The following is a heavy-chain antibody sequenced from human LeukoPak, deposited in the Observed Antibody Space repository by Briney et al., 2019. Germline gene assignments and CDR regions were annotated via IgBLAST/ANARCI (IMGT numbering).Heavy chain of an antibody. D-gene: IGHD2-15*01. Sequence: GASVKVSCKASGYTFTSYYMHWVRQAPGQGLEWMGVINPSVGSASYAQKFQGRVTMTRAISTSTVYMELSSLRSEDTALYYCARVNCSGGSCYSSSFDYWGQGTLVTVYS. V-gene: IGHV1-46*01. CDR2: INPSVGSA. CDR1: GYTFTSYY. J-gene: IGHJ4*02. CDR3: ARVNCSGGSCYSSSFDY.